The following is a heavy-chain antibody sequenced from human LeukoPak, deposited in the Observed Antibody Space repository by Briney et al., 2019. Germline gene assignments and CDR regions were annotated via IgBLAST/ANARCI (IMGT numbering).Heavy chain of an antibody. J-gene: IGHJ6*03. Sequence: GGSLRLSCAASGFTFSSYAMSWVRQAPGKGLEWVSAIIGSGGSTYYADSVKGRFTISRDNSKNTLYLQMNSLRAEDTAVYYCAKERKYYDFWSGYPLGYYMDVWGKGTTVTVSS. V-gene: IGHV3-23*01. D-gene: IGHD3-3*01. CDR2: IIGSGGST. CDR1: GFTFSSYA. CDR3: AKERKYYDFWSGYPLGYYMDV.